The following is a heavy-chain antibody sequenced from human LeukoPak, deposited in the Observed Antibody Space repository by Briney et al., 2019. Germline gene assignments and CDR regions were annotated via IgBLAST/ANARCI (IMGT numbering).Heavy chain of an antibody. D-gene: IGHD6-13*01. CDR2: IDDGGGDT. V-gene: IGHV3-23*01. CDR1: GFTFSTLA. CDR3: AKGIRSGWYLAYFDY. Sequence: QPGGSLRLSCAASGFTFSTLAMNWVRQTPGKGLEWVSAIDDGGGDTYYADSVKGRFTISRDNSKNTLYLQMNSLRAEDTALYYCAKGIRSGWYLAYFDYWGQGTLVTVSS. J-gene: IGHJ4*02.